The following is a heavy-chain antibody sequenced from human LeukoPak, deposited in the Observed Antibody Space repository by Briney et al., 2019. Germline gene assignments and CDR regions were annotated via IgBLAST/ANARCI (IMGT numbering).Heavy chain of an antibody. CDR1: GYTFTSYG. J-gene: IGHJ6*03. CDR2: ISAYNGNT. V-gene: IGHV1-18*01. CDR3: ASVGLVVGYYYYMDV. D-gene: IGHD3-3*01. Sequence: GASVKVSCKASGYTFTSYGISWVRQAPGQGLEWMGWISAYNGNTNYAQKLQGRVTMTTDTSTSTAYMELSSLRSEDTAVYYCASVGLVVGYYYYMDVWGKGTTVTVSS.